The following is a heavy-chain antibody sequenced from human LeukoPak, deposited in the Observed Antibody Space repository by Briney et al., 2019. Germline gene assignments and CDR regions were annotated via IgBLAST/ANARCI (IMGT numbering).Heavy chain of an antibody. V-gene: IGHV4-59*08. Sequence: KASETLSLTCTVSGGSISSYYWSWIRQPPGKGLEWIGEINHSGSTNYNPSLKSRVTISVDTSKNQFSLKLSSVTAADTAVYYCARHITLIHYYDSSGYYDAFDIWGQGTMVTVSS. CDR1: GGSISSYY. J-gene: IGHJ3*02. CDR3: ARHITLIHYYDSSGYYDAFDI. D-gene: IGHD3-22*01. CDR2: INHSGST.